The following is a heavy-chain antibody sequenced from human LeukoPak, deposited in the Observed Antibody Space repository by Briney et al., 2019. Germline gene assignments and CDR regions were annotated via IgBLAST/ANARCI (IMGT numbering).Heavy chain of an antibody. CDR3: ARDPPRIREDSGDY. D-gene: IGHD1-14*01. CDR1: GYTFTSYG. V-gene: IGHV1-18*01. CDR2: ISAYNGKT. J-gene: IGHJ4*03. Sequence: ASVKVSCKAAGYTFTSYGISWVRQAPGQGLEWMGWISAYNGKTNYAQKLQGRVTMTTDTSTSTAYMEVRSLRSDDTAVYYGARDPPRIREDSGDYWGQGTLVTVSS.